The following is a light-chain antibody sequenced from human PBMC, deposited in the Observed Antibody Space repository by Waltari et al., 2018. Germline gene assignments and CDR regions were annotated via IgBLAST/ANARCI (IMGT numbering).Light chain of an antibody. CDR2: GAS. Sequence: EIVLTQSPGPLSLSPGERATLSCRASQSVSSSYLAWYQQKPGQAPRVLIHGASNRPTGIPDRFSGSGSGTDFTLTISRLEPEDFAVYYCQQYGSSPWTFGQGTKVEIK. CDR3: QQYGSSPWT. CDR1: QSVSSSY. J-gene: IGKJ1*01. V-gene: IGKV3-20*01.